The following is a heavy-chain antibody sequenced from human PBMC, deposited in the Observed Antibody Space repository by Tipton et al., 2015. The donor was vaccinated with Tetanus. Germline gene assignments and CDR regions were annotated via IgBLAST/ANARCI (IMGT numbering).Heavy chain of an antibody. D-gene: IGHD4-17*01. V-gene: IGHV4-30-4*01. CDR1: GDSISRGSYT. J-gene: IGHJ4*02. CDR2: VYSTATT. CDR3: ARGEAYGDYPAMYFFDN. Sequence: TLSLTCTVSGDSISRGSYTWSWIRRPPGKGPEWIGYVYSTATTYYNPSLKSRVTISVDTSKNQFSLKLTSVTAADTAVYYCARGEAYGDYPAMYFFDNWGQGTLLTVSS.